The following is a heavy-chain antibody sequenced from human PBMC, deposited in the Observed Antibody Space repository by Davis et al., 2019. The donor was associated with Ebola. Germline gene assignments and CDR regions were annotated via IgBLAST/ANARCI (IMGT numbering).Heavy chain of an antibody. J-gene: IGHJ6*02. D-gene: IGHD3-22*01. CDR1: GGSFSGYY. V-gene: IGHV4-34*09. CDR2: INHSGST. CDR3: AAMRDSSGYYYYYYGMDV. Sequence: LRLSCAVYGGSFSGYYWSWIRQPPGKGLEWIGEINHSGSTNYNPSLKSRVTISVDTSKNQFSLKLSSVTAADTAVYYCAAMRDSSGYYYYYYGMDVWGQGTTVTVSS.